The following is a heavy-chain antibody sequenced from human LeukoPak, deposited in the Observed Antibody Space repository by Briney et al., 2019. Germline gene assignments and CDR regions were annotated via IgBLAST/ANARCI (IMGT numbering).Heavy chain of an antibody. CDR3: AKDGDYDFWSGYYFSDY. D-gene: IGHD3-3*01. Sequence: PGRSLRLSCAASGFTFSSYAMHWVRQAPGKGLEWVAVISYDGSNKYYADSVKGRFTISRDNSKNTLYLQMNSLRAEDTAVYYCAKDGDYDFWSGYYFSDYWGQGTLVTVSS. V-gene: IGHV3-30-3*01. CDR2: ISYDGSNK. J-gene: IGHJ4*02. CDR1: GFTFSSYA.